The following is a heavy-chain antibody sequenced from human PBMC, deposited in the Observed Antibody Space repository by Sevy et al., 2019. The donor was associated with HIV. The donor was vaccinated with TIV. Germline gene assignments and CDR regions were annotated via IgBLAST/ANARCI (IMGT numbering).Heavy chain of an antibody. CDR2: ISGISNYI. J-gene: IGHJ3*02. Sequence: GESLKISCAASGFTFSSYSMNWVRQAPGKGLEWVSSISGISNYIYYADSVQGRFSISRDNAKDSLYLQMNSLRVEDTAIYYCARGVQTYDAFDIWGQWTMVTVSS. V-gene: IGHV3-21*01. CDR3: ARGVQTYDAFDI. D-gene: IGHD6-6*01. CDR1: GFTFSSYS.